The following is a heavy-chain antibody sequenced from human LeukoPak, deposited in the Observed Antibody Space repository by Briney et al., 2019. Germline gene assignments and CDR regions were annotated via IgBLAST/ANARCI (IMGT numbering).Heavy chain of an antibody. CDR2: IYISGST. CDR3: ARALNPLPGTYYFDY. V-gene: IGHV4-4*07. CDR1: GASINSHY. J-gene: IGHJ4*02. D-gene: IGHD2-15*01. Sequence: PSETLSLTCTVSGASINSHYWSWIRQPAGKGLEWIGRIYISGSTNYNSSLQSRVTMSVDTSQNQFSLKLTSVTAADTGVYYCARALNPLPGTYYFDYWGQGTVVTVSS.